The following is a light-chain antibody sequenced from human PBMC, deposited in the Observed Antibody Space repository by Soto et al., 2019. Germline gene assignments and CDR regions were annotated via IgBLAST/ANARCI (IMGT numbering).Light chain of an antibody. CDR1: QSVHNNY. J-gene: IGKJ5*01. Sequence: EIVLTQSPGTLSLSPGERATLSCRASQSVHNNYLAWYQQRPDQAPRRXIYAASSRATGIPNRFGASGSGTDFTLTITSLEPEDSAVYYCQQYGSSSPITFGQGTRLEIK. CDR2: AAS. V-gene: IGKV3-20*01. CDR3: QQYGSSSPIT.